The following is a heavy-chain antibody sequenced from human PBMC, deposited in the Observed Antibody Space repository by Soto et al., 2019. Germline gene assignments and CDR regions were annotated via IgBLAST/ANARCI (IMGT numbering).Heavy chain of an antibody. D-gene: IGHD6-13*01. CDR1: GYTFTSYG. Sequence: GASVKVSCKASGYTFTSYGISWVRQAPGQGLEWMGWISAYNGNTNYAQKLQGRVTMTTDTSTSTAYVELRSLRSDDTAVYYCARVSPTGSSWGYYYYGMDVWGQGTRVTVSS. J-gene: IGHJ6*02. CDR3: ARVSPTGSSWGYYYYGMDV. V-gene: IGHV1-18*01. CDR2: ISAYNGNT.